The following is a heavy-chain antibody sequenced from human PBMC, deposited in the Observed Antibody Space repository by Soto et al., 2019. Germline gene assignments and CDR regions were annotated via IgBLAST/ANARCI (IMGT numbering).Heavy chain of an antibody. Sequence: GGSLRLSCAASGFTFSSYGMHWVRQAPGKGLEWVAVISYDGSNKYYADSVKGRFTISRDNSKNTLYLQMNSLRAEDTAVYYCAKGYSSSWSPVQVYYFDYWGQGTLVTVSS. D-gene: IGHD6-13*01. CDR3: AKGYSSSWSPVQVYYFDY. J-gene: IGHJ4*02. V-gene: IGHV3-30*18. CDR2: ISYDGSNK. CDR1: GFTFSSYG.